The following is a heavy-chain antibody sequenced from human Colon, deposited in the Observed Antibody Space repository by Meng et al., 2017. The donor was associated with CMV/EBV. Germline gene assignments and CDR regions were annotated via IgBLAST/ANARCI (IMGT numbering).Heavy chain of an antibody. J-gene: IGHJ4*02. CDR3: AKLGNYYDTSGYTI. V-gene: IGHV3-48*04. Sequence: GESLKISCAVSGFTFNSYSMNWVRQAPGKGLEWVSYISSSGSTIYYADSVKGRFTISRDHAKNSLYLQMNSLRAEDTAVYFCAKLGNYYDTSGYTIWGQGTPVTVSS. D-gene: IGHD3-22*01. CDR2: ISSSGSTI. CDR1: GFTFNSYS.